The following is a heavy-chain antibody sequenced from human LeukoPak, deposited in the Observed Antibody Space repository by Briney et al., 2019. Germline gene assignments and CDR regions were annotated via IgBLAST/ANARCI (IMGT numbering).Heavy chain of an antibody. CDR2: ISAGGGST. V-gene: IGHV3-23*01. CDR1: GFTFSSYS. D-gene: IGHD6-6*01. Sequence: GGSLRLSCAASGFTFSSYSLTWVRQAPGKGLEWVSLISAGGGSTYYADSVKGRFTISRDNSKNSLYLQMNSLRAEDTAVYYCATDSSSGDFDYWGQGTLVTVSS. CDR3: ATDSSSGDFDY. J-gene: IGHJ4*02.